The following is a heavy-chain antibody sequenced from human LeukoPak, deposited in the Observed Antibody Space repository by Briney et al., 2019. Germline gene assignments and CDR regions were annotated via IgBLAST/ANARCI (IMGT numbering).Heavy chain of an antibody. D-gene: IGHD6-13*01. V-gene: IGHV4-39*07. CDR1: GGSISSSSYY. J-gene: IGHJ6*03. Sequence: SETLSLTCTVSGGSISSSSYYWGWIRQPPGKGVEWIGSIYHSGSTYYNPSLKSRVTISVDTSKNQFSLKLSSVTAADTAVYYCARADYSSTWSHDYYYMDVWGKGTTVTVSS. CDR2: IYHSGST. CDR3: ARADYSSTWSHDYYYMDV.